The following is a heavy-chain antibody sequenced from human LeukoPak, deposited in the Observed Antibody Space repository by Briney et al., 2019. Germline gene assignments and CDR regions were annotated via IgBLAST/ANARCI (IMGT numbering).Heavy chain of an antibody. CDR1: GGTFSSYA. CDR2: IIPILGIA. J-gene: IGHJ4*02. Sequence: ASVKVSCKASGGTFSSYAISWVRQAPGQGLEWMGRIIPILGIANYAQKFQGRVTITADKSTSTAYMELSSLRSEDTAVYYCARGRTVTAKYYLDYWGQGTLVTVSS. V-gene: IGHV1-69*04. D-gene: IGHD4-4*01. CDR3: ARGRTVTAKYYLDY.